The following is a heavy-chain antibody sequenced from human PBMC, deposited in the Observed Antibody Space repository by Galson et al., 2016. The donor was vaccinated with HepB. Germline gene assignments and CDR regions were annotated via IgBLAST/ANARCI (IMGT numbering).Heavy chain of an antibody. CDR3: VRGSSRVRTDF. CDR1: GFTFSNFG. Sequence: SVKVSCKASGFTFSNFGFTRVRQAPGQGLEWMGWISAYNGDINYAQRVQGRLTMTTDTSTNTAYMELRSLTSDDTAVYYCVRGSSRVRTDFWGQGTLVTVSS. D-gene: IGHD1-1*01. V-gene: IGHV1-18*04. J-gene: IGHJ4*02. CDR2: ISAYNGDI.